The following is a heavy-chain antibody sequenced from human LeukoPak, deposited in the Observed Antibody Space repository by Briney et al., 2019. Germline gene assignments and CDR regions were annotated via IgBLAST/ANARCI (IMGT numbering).Heavy chain of an antibody. CDR1: GGSISSSNYY. V-gene: IGHV4-39*07. Sequence: PSETLSLTCTVSGGSISSSNYYWDWIRQPPGKGLEWIGSVYYSGSTYYNPSLESRVTISVDTSKNQFSLKLSSVTAADTAIYYCARESRPWLSSDNDYWGQGTLVTVSS. J-gene: IGHJ4*02. CDR3: ARESRPWLSSDNDY. D-gene: IGHD3-22*01. CDR2: VYYSGST.